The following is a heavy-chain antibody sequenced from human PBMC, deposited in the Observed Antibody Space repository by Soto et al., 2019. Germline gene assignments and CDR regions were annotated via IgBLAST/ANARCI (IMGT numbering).Heavy chain of an antibody. D-gene: IGHD3-3*01. J-gene: IGHJ6*02. CDR1: GFTFSSYI. CDR2: ISTSSSYK. CDR3: ARDPSPYDFWSGSKRPYGLDV. V-gene: IGHV3-21*01. Sequence: PGGFLRLSCAASGFTFSSYIINWVRQAPGRGLEWVSSISTSSSYKYYADSVKGRFTISRDNAKNSLYLQMNSLRAEDTAVYYCARDPSPYDFWSGSKRPYGLDVWGQGTTVTVSS.